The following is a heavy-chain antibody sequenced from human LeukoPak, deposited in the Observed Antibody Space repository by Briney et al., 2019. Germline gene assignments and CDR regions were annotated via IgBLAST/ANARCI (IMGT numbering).Heavy chain of an antibody. CDR1: GYTFTSYY. D-gene: IGHD6-6*01. CDR3: ARDARSTEYSSSSPWFDP. CDR2: INPSGGST. J-gene: IGHJ5*02. Sequence: ASVKVSCKASGYTFTSYYMHWVRQAPGQGLEWMGIINPSGGSTSYAQKFQGRVTMTRDMSTSTVYMELSSLRSEDTAVYYCARDARSTEYSSSSPWFDPWGQGTLVTVSS. V-gene: IGHV1-46*01.